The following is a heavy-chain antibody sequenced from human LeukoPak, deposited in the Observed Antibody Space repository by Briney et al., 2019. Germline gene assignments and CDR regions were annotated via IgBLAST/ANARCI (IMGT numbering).Heavy chain of an antibody. D-gene: IGHD6-19*01. CDR3: AKALRSRASIAVAGG. V-gene: IGHV3-30*18. Sequence: GRSLRLSCAASGFTFSSYGMHWVRQALGKGLEWVAVISYDGSNKYYADSVKGRFTISRDNSKNTLYLQMNSLRAEDTAVYYCAKALRSRASIAVAGGWGQGTLVTVSS. CDR1: GFTFSSYG. J-gene: IGHJ4*02. CDR2: ISYDGSNK.